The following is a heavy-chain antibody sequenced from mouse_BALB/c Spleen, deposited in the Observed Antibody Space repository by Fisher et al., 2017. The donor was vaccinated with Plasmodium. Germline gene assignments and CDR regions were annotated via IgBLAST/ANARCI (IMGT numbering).Heavy chain of an antibody. V-gene: IGHV1-34*02. D-gene: IGHD4-1*01. CDR3: TRGELGALDY. Sequence: QKFKGKAILTVDKSSSTAYMELHSLTSEDSAVYYCTRGELGALDYWGQGTSVTVSS. J-gene: IGHJ4*01.